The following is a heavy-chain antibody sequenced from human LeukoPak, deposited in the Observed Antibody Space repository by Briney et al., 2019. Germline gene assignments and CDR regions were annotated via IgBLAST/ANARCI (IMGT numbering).Heavy chain of an antibody. CDR2: IYSGGKT. Sequence: GGSLRLSCAASGFTASRSYMSWVRQAPGKGLEWVSIIYSGGKTNYADSVKGRFSISRDNSKNTLYLQMNSLRAEDTAVYYCAREIETDYSSGWYMDVWGKGTTVTVSS. CDR1: GFTASRSY. D-gene: IGHD6-25*01. J-gene: IGHJ6*03. CDR3: AREIETDYSSGWYMDV. V-gene: IGHV3-53*01.